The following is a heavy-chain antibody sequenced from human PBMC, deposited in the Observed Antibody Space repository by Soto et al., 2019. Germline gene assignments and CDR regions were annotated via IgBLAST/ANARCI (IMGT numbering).Heavy chain of an antibody. Sequence: GFLRHSNDVSEFSFVNYWRQWVRQAPGKGLVWVSRINNDGSTTRDADSVKGRFTISRDNAKNTLYLQMNSLRAEDTAVYYCARDGDGDIALDHWGRGALVTGSS. CDR2: INNDGSTT. CDR3: ARDGDGDIALDH. V-gene: IGHV3-74*01. CDR1: EFSFVNYW. J-gene: IGHJ4*02.